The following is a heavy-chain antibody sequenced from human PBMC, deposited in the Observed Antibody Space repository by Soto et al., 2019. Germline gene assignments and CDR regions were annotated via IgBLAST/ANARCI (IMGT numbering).Heavy chain of an antibody. CDR3: TRGPRPISTGTGAY. CDR1: GFIFKMYW. J-gene: IGHJ4*02. V-gene: IGHV3-74*01. CDR2: IYNDGTYS. D-gene: IGHD3-10*01. Sequence: GGSLRLSCAASGFIFKMYWMHWVRQSPGKGLVWISRIYNDGTYSDYADSVRGRFTISRDNFNDTLYLQMNNLRAEDSGLYYCTRGPRPISTGTGAYWGQGTQVTVS.